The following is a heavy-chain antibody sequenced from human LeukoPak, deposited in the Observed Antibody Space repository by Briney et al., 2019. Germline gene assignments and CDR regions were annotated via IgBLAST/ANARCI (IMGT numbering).Heavy chain of an antibody. CDR1: GFTFSSYA. V-gene: IGHV3-23*01. CDR2: INSDGSST. J-gene: IGHJ6*02. D-gene: IGHD4-17*01. Sequence: PGGSLRLSCAASGFTFSSYAMSWVRQAPGKGLVWVSRINSDGSSTSYADSVKGRFTISRDNSKNTLYLQMNSLRAGDTAVYYCAKVDGDYGGGYYYYGMDVWGQGTTVTVSS. CDR3: AKVDGDYGGGYYYYGMDV.